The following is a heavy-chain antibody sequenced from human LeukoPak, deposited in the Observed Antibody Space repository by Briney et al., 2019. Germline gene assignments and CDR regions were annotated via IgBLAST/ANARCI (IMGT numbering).Heavy chain of an antibody. D-gene: IGHD1-26*01. Sequence: GGSLRLSCAASGFTFSNYAMSWVRQAPGKGLEWVSAISGSGGSTYYADSVKGRFTISRDNSKNTLYLQMNSLRAEDTAVYYCAKATYSGSFPYFDYWGQGTLVTVSS. CDR1: GFTFSNYA. CDR2: ISGSGGST. CDR3: AKATYSGSFPYFDY. J-gene: IGHJ4*02. V-gene: IGHV3-23*01.